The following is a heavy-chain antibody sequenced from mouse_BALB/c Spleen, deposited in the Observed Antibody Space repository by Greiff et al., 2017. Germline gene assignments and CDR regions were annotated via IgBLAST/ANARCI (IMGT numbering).Heavy chain of an antibody. CDR1: GFNINDYY. Sequence: VQLKESGAELVRSGASVKLSCTASGFNINDYYMHWVKQRPEQGLEWIGWIDPENGDTEYAPKFQGKATMTADTSSNTAYLQLSSLTSEDTAVYYCNAVMRAMDYWGQGTSVTVSS. CDR3: NAVMRAMDY. V-gene: IGHV14-4*02. D-gene: IGHD2-3*01. J-gene: IGHJ4*01. CDR2: IDPENGDT.